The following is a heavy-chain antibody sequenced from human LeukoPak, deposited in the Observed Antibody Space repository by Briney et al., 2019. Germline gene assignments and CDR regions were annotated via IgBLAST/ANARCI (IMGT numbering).Heavy chain of an antibody. CDR2: ISWNSGSI. CDR1: GFTFDDYA. J-gene: IGHJ6*02. D-gene: IGHD3-9*01. CDR3: TRDLMDYDVSTGLHHYYMDV. V-gene: IGHV3-9*01. Sequence: PGGSLRLSCAASGFTFDDYAMHWVRQAPGKGLKWVSGISWNSGSIGYADSVKGRFTISRDNAKNTLYLQMNTLRVEDTAVYYCTRDLMDYDVSTGLHHYYMDVWGQGTTVTVSS.